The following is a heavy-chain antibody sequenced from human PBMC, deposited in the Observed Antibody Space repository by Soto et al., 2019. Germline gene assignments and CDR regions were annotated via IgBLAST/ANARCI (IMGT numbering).Heavy chain of an antibody. D-gene: IGHD6-13*01. CDR3: ARAYSGAAACRFEY. Sequence: QGQLVQSGAEVKKPGASVKVSCKASGYTFTGYYMHWVRQAPGQGLEWMGWINPTSGGTNYAQKFQGWVTMTRETSISTAYMELSRLSSDDTAVYYCARAYSGAAACRFEYWGQGNLVTVSS. J-gene: IGHJ4*02. CDR2: INPTSGGT. CDR1: GYTFTGYY. V-gene: IGHV1-2*04.